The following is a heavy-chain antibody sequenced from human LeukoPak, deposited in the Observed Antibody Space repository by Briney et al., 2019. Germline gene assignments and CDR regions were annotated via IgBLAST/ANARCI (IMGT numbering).Heavy chain of an antibody. V-gene: IGHV3-53*01. CDR3: ASQWELRY. CDR2: IYSGGTT. CDR1: GFTVSSNY. D-gene: IGHD1-26*01. J-gene: IGHJ4*02. Sequence: GGSLRLSCAVSGFTVSSNYMNWVRQAPGKGLEWVSVIYSGGTTYYADSVKGRFTISRDNSKNTLYLQMNSLRAEDTAVYYCASQWELRYWGQGTLATVSS.